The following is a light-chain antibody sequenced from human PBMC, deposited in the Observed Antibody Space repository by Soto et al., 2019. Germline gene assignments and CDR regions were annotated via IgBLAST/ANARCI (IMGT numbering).Light chain of an antibody. V-gene: IGKV1-5*03. Sequence: DIQMTQSPSTLSASVGDRVTITCRASQSISSWLAWYQQKPGKAPKLLIYKASSLESGVPSRFSGSGSGTEFTLTISSLQPDDFATYHCQQYNSYTFTFGPGTKSGYQT. CDR3: QQYNSYTFT. J-gene: IGKJ3*01. CDR1: QSISSW. CDR2: KAS.